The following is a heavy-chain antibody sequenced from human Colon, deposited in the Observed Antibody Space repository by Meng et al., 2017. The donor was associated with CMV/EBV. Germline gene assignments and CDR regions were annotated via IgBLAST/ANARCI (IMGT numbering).Heavy chain of an antibody. CDR3: ARGRRDIGFDS. CDR1: GSSSSDYY. D-gene: IGHD2-15*01. CDR2: IGGGAGVT. J-gene: IGHJ4*02. V-gene: IGHV3-11*01. Sequence: QVHLVESGGGSVKPGGYLRLSCAASGSSSSDYYVSWIRQAPGKGLEWISYIGGGAGVTYYADSLEGRFTISRDNARQSLYLQMATLRVEDTAIYYCARGRRDIGFDSWGQGALVTVSS.